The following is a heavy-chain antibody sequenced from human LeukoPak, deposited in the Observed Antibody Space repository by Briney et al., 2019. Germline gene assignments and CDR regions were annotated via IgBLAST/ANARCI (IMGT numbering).Heavy chain of an antibody. CDR1: GYTFTSYD. Sequence: ASVKVSCKASGYTFTSYDIFWVRQAPGQGLEWMGIINPRTGSTSYSQRFQGRVTMTRDMSTSTVYMELSSLRSEDTALYYCARGVHVRVYDSNPHYGHYWGQGTLVTVSS. D-gene: IGHD3-22*01. CDR2: INPRTGST. J-gene: IGHJ4*02. V-gene: IGHV1-46*01. CDR3: ARGVHVRVYDSNPHYGHY.